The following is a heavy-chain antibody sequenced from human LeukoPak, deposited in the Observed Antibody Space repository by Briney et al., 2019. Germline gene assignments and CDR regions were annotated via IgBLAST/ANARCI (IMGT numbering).Heavy chain of an antibody. V-gene: IGHV3-33*01. J-gene: IGHJ4*02. CDR2: IWYDASNK. Sequence: GGSLRPSCAASGFTFSSHGMHWVRQAPGKGLEWVALIWYDASNKYYADSVRGRFTISRDNFKNTLYLQMNSLRAEDTAVYYCSRLSGSYLDYWGQGTVVTVSS. D-gene: IGHD1-26*01. CDR1: GFTFSSHG. CDR3: SRLSGSYLDY.